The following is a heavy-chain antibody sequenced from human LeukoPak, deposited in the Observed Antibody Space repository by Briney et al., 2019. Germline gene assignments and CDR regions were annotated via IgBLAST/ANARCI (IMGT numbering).Heavy chain of an antibody. Sequence: GGSLRLSCAASGFTFSSYSMNWVRQAPGKGLEWASSISSSSSYIYYADSVKGRFTISRDNAKNSLYLQMNSLRAEDTAVYYCASRGRYCGGDCYLSYWGQGTLVTVSS. CDR3: ASRGRYCGGDCYLSY. CDR1: GFTFSSYS. V-gene: IGHV3-21*01. D-gene: IGHD2-21*02. CDR2: ISSSSSYI. J-gene: IGHJ4*02.